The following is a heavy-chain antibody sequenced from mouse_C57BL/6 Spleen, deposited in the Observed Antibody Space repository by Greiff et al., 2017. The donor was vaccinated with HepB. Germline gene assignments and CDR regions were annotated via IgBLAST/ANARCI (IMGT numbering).Heavy chain of an antibody. Sequence: VQLKQSGPELVKPGASVKISCKASGYSFTGYYMNWVKQSPEKSLEWIGEINPSTGGTTYNQKFKAKATVTVDKSSSTAYMPLKSLTSEDSAVYYCARLGALSGAMDYWGQGTSVTVSS. CDR1: GYSFTGYY. V-gene: IGHV1-42*01. J-gene: IGHJ4*01. CDR2: INPSTGGT. D-gene: IGHD3-1*01. CDR3: ARLGALSGAMDY.